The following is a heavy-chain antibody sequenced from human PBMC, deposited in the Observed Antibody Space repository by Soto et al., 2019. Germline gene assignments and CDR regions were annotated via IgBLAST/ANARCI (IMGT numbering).Heavy chain of an antibody. CDR1: GGSISSYY. D-gene: IGHD3-10*01. Sequence: QVQLQESGPGLVKPSETLSLTCTVSGGSISSYYWSWIRQPPGKGLEWIGDIYYSGSTNYNPSLRTQVPISVDTSKNQFSLTLSSVTAADTAVYYCASQVPGPYGSGRYFDYWGQGTLVTVSS. CDR2: IYYSGST. CDR3: ASQVPGPYGSGRYFDY. V-gene: IGHV4-59*08. J-gene: IGHJ4*02.